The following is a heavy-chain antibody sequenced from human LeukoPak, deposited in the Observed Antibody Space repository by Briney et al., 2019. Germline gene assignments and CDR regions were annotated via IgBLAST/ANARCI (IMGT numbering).Heavy chain of an antibody. J-gene: IGHJ4*02. CDR3: ARNYGDYTGFDY. Sequence: GGSLRLSCAASGFTFSNYWMRWVRQAPGKGLEWVADIKQDGTQKYYVDSVEGRFTISRDNAKNSLYLQMNSLRAEDTAVYYCARNYGDYTGFDYWGQGTLVTVSS. D-gene: IGHD4-17*01. CDR2: IKQDGTQK. CDR1: GFTFSNYW. V-gene: IGHV3-7*02.